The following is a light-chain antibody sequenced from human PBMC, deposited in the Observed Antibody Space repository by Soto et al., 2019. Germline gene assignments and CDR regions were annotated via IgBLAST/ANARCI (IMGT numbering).Light chain of an antibody. CDR1: SSDVGGYKY. CDR2: EVS. CDR3: SSYTTRSTWV. J-gene: IGLJ2*01. Sequence: QSALTQPASVSGPPGQSITISCTGTSSDVGGYKYVSWYQQHPGKAPRLMIYEVSNRPSGISDRFSGSKSGNTASLTISGLQADDEAHYYCSSYTTRSTWVFGGGTKLTVL. V-gene: IGLV2-14*01.